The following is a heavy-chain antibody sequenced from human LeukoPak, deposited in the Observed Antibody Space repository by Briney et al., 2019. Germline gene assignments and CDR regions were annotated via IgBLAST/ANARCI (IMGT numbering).Heavy chain of an antibody. V-gene: IGHV3-23*01. CDR1: GFTFSTYA. Sequence: PGGSLRLSCAASGFTFSTYAMNWVRQAPGKGLEWVSAISGSGGSTYYADSVKGRFTISRDNSKNTLYLQMNSLRADDTAVYYCARDRYYGSGSYWIPLFDFWGRGTLVTVSS. CDR2: ISGSGGST. J-gene: IGHJ4*02. D-gene: IGHD3-10*01. CDR3: ARDRYYGSGSYWIPLFDF.